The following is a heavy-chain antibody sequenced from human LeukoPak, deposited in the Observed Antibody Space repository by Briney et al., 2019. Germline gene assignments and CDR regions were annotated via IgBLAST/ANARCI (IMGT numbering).Heavy chain of an antibody. Sequence: GGSVRLFCAASGFTFYTHWMNWLRQAPGKGLEWVANIKQDGTEEYYLDSVKDRFTISRDNAKNSLYLQMNSLRAEDTAVYYCARDASYGSGMGGNWFDPWGQGTLVTVSS. V-gene: IGHV3-7*03. CDR1: GFTFYTHW. J-gene: IGHJ5*02. CDR2: IKQDGTEE. CDR3: ARDASYGSGMGGNWFDP. D-gene: IGHD3-10*01.